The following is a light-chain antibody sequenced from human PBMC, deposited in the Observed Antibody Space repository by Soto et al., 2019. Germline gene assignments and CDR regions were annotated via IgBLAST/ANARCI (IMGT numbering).Light chain of an antibody. J-gene: IGLJ1*01. CDR1: SSDIGAINY. CDR2: GVT. CDR3: SSYTTAFFYV. V-gene: IGLV2-14*01. Sequence: QSALTQPDSVSGSPGQSITLSCTGSSSDIGAINYVAWYQQHPGKAPKLIIHGVTNRPSGVSGRFSGSKSDYTASLTISGLQAEDEADYYFSSYTTAFFYVFGTGTKLTVL.